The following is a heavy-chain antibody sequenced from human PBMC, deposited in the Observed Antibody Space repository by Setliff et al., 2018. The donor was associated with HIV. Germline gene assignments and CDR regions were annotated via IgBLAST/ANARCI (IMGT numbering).Heavy chain of an antibody. V-gene: IGHV3-33*08. CDR1: GFTFDDYG. CDR3: AGSGPGLPLNS. Sequence: GSLRLSCTASGFTFDDYGMHWVRQAPGKGLEWVAVIWHDGSIKDYVDSVKGRFTISRDNSENTVDLQMNSLRVEDTAVYYCAGSGPGLPLNSWGQGTLVTVSS. CDR2: IWHDGSIK. J-gene: IGHJ4*02. D-gene: IGHD2-15*01.